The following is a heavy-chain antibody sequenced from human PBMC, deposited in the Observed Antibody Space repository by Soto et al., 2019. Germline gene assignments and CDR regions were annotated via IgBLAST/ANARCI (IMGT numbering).Heavy chain of an antibody. V-gene: IGHV4-59*01. CDR1: DGSISNFY. D-gene: IGHD3-22*01. CDR3: ARAPMVLTRFYFDS. Sequence: PSETLSLTCTVSDGSISNFYWSWIRQPPGKGLEWIGYISSSGNTNYNPSLKSRVSISVDTSKNQFSLNLTSVTAADTAVYYCARAPMVLTRFYFDSWGQGTPVTVSS. CDR2: ISSSGNT. J-gene: IGHJ4*02.